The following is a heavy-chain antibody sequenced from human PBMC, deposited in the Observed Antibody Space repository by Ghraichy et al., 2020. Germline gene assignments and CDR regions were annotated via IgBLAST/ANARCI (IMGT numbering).Heavy chain of an antibody. J-gene: IGHJ6*02. D-gene: IGHD1-20*01. CDR1: GYTFTSYG. V-gene: IGHV1-18*01. Sequence: ASVKVSCKASGYTFTSYGISWVRQAPGQGLEWMGWISAYNGNTNYAQKLQGRVTMTTDTSTSTAYMELRSLRSDDTAVYYCARDRGPDNWTFSNYYGMDVWGQGTTVTVSS. CDR2: ISAYNGNT. CDR3: ARDRGPDNWTFSNYYGMDV.